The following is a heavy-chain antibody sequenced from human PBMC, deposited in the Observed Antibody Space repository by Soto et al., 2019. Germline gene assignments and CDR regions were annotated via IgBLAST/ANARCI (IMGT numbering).Heavy chain of an antibody. CDR2: IRSKANSYAT. CDR1: GFTFSGSA. J-gene: IGHJ6*02. Sequence: EVQLVESGGGLVQPGGSLKLSCAASGFTFSGSAMHWVRQASGKGLEWVGRIRSKANSYATAYAASVKGRFTISRDDSKNTAYLQMNSLKTEDTAVYYCTSRSNVYYYYGMDVWGQGTTVTVSS. D-gene: IGHD4-4*01. CDR3: TSRSNVYYYYGMDV. V-gene: IGHV3-73*02.